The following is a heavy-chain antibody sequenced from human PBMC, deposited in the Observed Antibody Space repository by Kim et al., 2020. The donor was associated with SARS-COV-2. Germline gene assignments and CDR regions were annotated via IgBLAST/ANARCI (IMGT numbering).Heavy chain of an antibody. Sequence: DSVRGRFTITRDNSKKTLYLTMKSLRAEDTAVYYCARALRGACCYYGMDVWGRGTTVTVSS. CDR3: ARALRGACCYYGMDV. V-gene: IGHV3-30*07. J-gene: IGHJ6*02. D-gene: IGHD2-15*01.